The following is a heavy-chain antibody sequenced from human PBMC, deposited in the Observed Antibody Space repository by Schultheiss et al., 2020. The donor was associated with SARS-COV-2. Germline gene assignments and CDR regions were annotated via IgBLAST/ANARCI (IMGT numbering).Heavy chain of an antibody. D-gene: IGHD7-27*01. CDR2: IYYSGST. CDR3: ARHWGSVYYFDY. Sequence: SETLSLTCTVSGGSISSYYWSWIRQPPGKGLEWIGYIYYSGSTNYNPSLKSRVTISVDTSKNQFSLKLSSVTAADTAVYYCARHWGSVYYFDYWGQGTLVTVSS. J-gene: IGHJ4*02. CDR1: GGSISSYY. V-gene: IGHV4-59*01.